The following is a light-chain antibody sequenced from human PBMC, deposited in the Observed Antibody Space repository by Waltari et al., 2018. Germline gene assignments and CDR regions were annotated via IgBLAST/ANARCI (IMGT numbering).Light chain of an antibody. Sequence: QSALTQPASVSGSPGQSITISCTGSNSDIGTYNFVSWYQQHPDKAPKLVIYDVSKRPSGVSNRCSGSKSGNTASLTISGLQAEDEADYYCCSHTGGSTFVIFGGGTKLTVL. V-gene: IGLV2-23*02. CDR1: NSDIGTYNF. J-gene: IGLJ2*01. CDR3: CSHTGGSTFVI. CDR2: DVS.